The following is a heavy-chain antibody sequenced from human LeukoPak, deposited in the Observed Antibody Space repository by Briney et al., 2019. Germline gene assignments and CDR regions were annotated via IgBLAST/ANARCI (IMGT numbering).Heavy chain of an antibody. CDR2: ISYDGSNK. J-gene: IGHJ4*02. CDR1: GFTFSSYG. V-gene: IGHV3-30*03. Sequence: GGSLRLSCAASGFTFSSYGMHWVRQAPGKGLEWVAVISYDGSNKYYADSVKGRFTISRDNSKNTLYLQMNSLRAEDTAVYYCARGSLLGYCSGGSCYPFDYWGQGTLVTVSS. D-gene: IGHD2-15*01. CDR3: ARGSLLGYCSGGSCYPFDY.